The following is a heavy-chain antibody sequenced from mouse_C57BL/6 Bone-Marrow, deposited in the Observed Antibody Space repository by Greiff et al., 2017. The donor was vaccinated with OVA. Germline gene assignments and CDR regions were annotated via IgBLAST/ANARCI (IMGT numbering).Heavy chain of an antibody. D-gene: IGHD1-1*01. J-gene: IGHJ3*01. CDR1: GYTFTSYG. V-gene: IGHV1-81*01. CDR2: IYPRSGNT. Sequence: QVQLKESGAELARPGASVKLSCKASGYTFTSYGISWVKQRTGQGLEWIGEIYPRSGNTYYNEKFKGKATLTADKSSSTAYMELRSLTSEDSAVYFCARRYYGSSFFAYWGQGTLVTVSA. CDR3: ARRYYGSSFFAY.